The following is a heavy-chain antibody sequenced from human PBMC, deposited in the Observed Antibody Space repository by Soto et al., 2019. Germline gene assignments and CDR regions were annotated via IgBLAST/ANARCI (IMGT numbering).Heavy chain of an antibody. D-gene: IGHD5-12*01. Sequence: QVQLQESGPGLVKPSGTLSLTCAVSGGSISSSNWWSWVRPPPGKVLEWIGEISHSGGTNYNPSLKSRVTISVDKSKNQFSLKLNSVTAADTAVYYCARSRTLGGYDYLDYWGQGTLVTVSS. CDR2: ISHSGGT. J-gene: IGHJ4*02. V-gene: IGHV4-4*02. CDR1: GGSISSSNW. CDR3: ARSRTLGGYDYLDY.